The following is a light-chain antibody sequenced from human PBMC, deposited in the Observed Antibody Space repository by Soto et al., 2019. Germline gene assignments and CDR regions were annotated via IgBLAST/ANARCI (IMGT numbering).Light chain of an antibody. J-gene: IGLJ3*02. Sequence: QSVLTQPPSVSGAPGQRVTISCTGSSSNTGAGYDVHWYQQLPGTAPKLLIYGNSNRPSGVPDRFSGSKSGTSASLAITGLQAEDEADYYCQSHDSSLSALFGGGTKLTVL. V-gene: IGLV1-40*01. CDR2: GNS. CDR3: QSHDSSLSAL. CDR1: SSNTGAGYD.